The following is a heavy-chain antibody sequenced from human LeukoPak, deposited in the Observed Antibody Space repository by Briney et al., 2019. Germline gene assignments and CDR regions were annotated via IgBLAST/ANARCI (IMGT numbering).Heavy chain of an antibody. Sequence: GGSLRLSCAASGFTFSSYSMNWVRQAPGKGLEWVSSISSSSSYIYYADSVKGRFTISRDNANNSLYLQMNSLRAEDTAVYYCARSGYYDFWSGYYTSLYYYYYMDVWGKGTTVTVSS. CDR2: ISSSSSYI. CDR3: ARSGYYDFWSGYYTSLYYYYYMDV. CDR1: GFTFSSYS. D-gene: IGHD3-3*01. V-gene: IGHV3-21*01. J-gene: IGHJ6*03.